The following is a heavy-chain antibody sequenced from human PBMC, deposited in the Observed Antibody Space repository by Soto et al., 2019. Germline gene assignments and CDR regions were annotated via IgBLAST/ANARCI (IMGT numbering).Heavy chain of an antibody. Sequence: QVQLVQSGAEVKKPGASVKVSCKASGYTFTSYGISWVRQAPGQGLEWMGWISAYNGNTNYAQKLQGRVTMTTDTSTSTANMELRSLRSDDTAVYYCARSGGFLEWSRPFDPWGQGTLVTVSS. CDR1: GYTFTSYG. J-gene: IGHJ5*02. CDR2: ISAYNGNT. CDR3: ARSGGFLEWSRPFDP. D-gene: IGHD3-3*01. V-gene: IGHV1-18*01.